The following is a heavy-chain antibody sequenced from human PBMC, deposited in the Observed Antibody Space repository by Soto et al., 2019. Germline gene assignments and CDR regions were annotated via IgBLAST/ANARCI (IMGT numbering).Heavy chain of an antibody. D-gene: IGHD3-3*01. CDR1: GGTFSSYA. CDR3: ARTLRFLGYYYYYGMDV. CDR2: IIPIFGTA. J-gene: IGHJ6*02. V-gene: IGHV1-69*13. Sequence: ASVKVSCKASGGTFSSYAISWVRQAPGQGLEWMGGIIPIFGTANYAQKFQGRVTITADESTSTAYMELSSLRSEDTAVYYCARTLRFLGYYYYYGMDVWGQGTTVTVSS.